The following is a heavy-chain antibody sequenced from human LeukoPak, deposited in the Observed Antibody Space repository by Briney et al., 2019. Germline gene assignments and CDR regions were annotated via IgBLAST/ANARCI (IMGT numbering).Heavy chain of an antibody. Sequence: GGSLRLSCTASGFTFGDYAMSWFRQAPGKGPEWVGFIRSKAYGGTTEYAASVKGRFTISRDDSKSIAYLQMNSLKTEDTAVYYCTRERGYYDFWSGYYYIYGMDVWGQGTTVTVSS. V-gene: IGHV3-49*03. CDR3: TRERGYYDFWSGYYYIYGMDV. J-gene: IGHJ6*02. D-gene: IGHD3-3*01. CDR1: GFTFGDYA. CDR2: IRSKAYGGTT.